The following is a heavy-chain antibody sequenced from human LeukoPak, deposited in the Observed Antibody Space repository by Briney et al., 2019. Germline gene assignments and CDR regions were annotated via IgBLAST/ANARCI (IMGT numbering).Heavy chain of an antibody. V-gene: IGHV1-2*02. CDR3: ARDLSVPAAYYCYGMDV. CDR2: INPDSGGT. D-gene: IGHD2-2*01. J-gene: IGHJ6*02. CDR1: GYTFTGYY. Sequence: ASVKVSCKASGYTFTGYYMHWVRQAPGQGLEWMGWINPDSGGTNYAQKFQGRVTMTRDTSISTAYMELSRLRSDDTAVYYCARDLSVPAAYYCYGMDVWGQGTTVTVSS.